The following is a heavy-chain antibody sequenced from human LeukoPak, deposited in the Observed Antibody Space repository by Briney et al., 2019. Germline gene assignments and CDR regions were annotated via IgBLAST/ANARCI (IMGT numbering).Heavy chain of an antibody. CDR1: GYTFTSYD. CDR3: AREYQLLGTVYNYFDP. J-gene: IGHJ5*02. CDR2: MNPNSGDT. V-gene: IGHV1-8*01. Sequence: ASVKVSCKASGYTFTSYDINWVRQATGQGLEWMGWMNPNSGDTGYAQKFQGRVTMTRNTSISTAYMELTSLRSEDTAVYYCAREYQLLGTVYNYFDPWGQGTLVTVSS. D-gene: IGHD2-2*01.